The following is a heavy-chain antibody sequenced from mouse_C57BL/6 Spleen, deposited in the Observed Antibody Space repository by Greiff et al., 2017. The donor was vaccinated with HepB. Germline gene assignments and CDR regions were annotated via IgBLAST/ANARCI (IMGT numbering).Heavy chain of an antibody. CDR1: GFTFSSYA. D-gene: IGHD2-4*01. V-gene: IGHV5-4*03. Sequence: EVMLVESGGGLVKPGGSLKLSCAASGFTFSSYAMSWVRQTPEKRLEWVATISDGGSYTYYPDNVKGRFTISRDNAKNNLYLQMSHLKSEDTAMYYCARLDYDEDYWGQGTTLTVSS. J-gene: IGHJ2*01. CDR3: ARLDYDEDY. CDR2: ISDGGSYT.